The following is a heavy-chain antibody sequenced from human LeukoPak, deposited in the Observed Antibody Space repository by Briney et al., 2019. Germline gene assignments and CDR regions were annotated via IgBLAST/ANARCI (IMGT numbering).Heavy chain of an antibody. V-gene: IGHV1-2*02. CDR2: INPNSGGT. CDR1: GYTFTRYY. D-gene: IGHD2-15*01. CDR3: ARSRILSCSGGSCFAIGY. Sequence: ASVKVSCKASGYTFTRYYMHWVRQAPGQGLEWMGWINPNSGGTNYAQKFQGRVTMTRDTSISTAYMELSRLRSDDTAVYYCARSRILSCSGGSCFAIGYWGQGTLVTVSS. J-gene: IGHJ4*02.